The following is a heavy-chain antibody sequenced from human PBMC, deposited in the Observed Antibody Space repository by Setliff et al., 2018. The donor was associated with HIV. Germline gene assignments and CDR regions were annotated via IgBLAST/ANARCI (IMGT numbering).Heavy chain of an antibody. CDR2: IYYSGST. D-gene: IGHD3-10*01. CDR1: GGSISSGGYY. CDR3: ARDRYAGEIDY. J-gene: IGHJ4*02. V-gene: IGHV4-31*03. Sequence: PSETLSLTCTVSGGSISSGGYYWSWIRQHPGKGLEWIGYIYYSGSTYYNPSLKSRVTISVDTSKNQFSLKMSSVTAADTAVYYCARDRYAGEIDYWGQGTLVTVSS.